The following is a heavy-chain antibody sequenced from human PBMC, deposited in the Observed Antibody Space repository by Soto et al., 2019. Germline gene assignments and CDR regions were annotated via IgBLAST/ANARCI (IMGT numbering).Heavy chain of an antibody. J-gene: IGHJ3*02. V-gene: IGHV5-51*01. CDR3: ARRRDIVVVVAATGAFDI. Sequence: GESLKISCKGSGYSFTSYWIGWVRQMPGKGLEWMGIIYPGDSDTRYSPSFQGQVTISANKSISTAYLQWSSLKASDTAMYYCARRRDIVVVVAATGAFDIWGQGTMVTVSS. CDR2: IYPGDSDT. CDR1: GYSFTSYW. D-gene: IGHD2-15*01.